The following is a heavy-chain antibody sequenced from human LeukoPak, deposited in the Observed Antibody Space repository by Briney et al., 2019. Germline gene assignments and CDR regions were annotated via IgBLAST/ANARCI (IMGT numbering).Heavy chain of an antibody. CDR1: GGTFSSYA. CDR2: IIPIFGTA. D-gene: IGHD1-26*01. Sequence: SVKVSCKASGGTFSSYAISWVRQAPGQGLEWMGGIIPIFGTANYAQKFQGRVTITTDESTSTAYMELSSLRSEDTAVYYCASPQGPKTYSGSYQGFDYWGQGTLITVSP. J-gene: IGHJ4*02. V-gene: IGHV1-69*05. CDR3: ASPQGPKTYSGSYQGFDY.